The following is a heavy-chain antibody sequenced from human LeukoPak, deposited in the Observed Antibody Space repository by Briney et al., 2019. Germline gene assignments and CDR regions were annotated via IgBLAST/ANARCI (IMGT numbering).Heavy chain of an antibody. CDR2: INHSGST. D-gene: IGHD6-19*01. Sequence: SETLSLTCAVYGGSFSGYYWSWIRQPPGKGLEWIGEINHSGSTNYNPSLKSRVTISVDKSKNQFSLKLSSVTAADTAVYYCARVISIAVAGTEVGAFDIWGQGTMVTVSS. CDR3: ARVISIAVAGTEVGAFDI. V-gene: IGHV4-34*01. CDR1: GGSFSGYY. J-gene: IGHJ3*02.